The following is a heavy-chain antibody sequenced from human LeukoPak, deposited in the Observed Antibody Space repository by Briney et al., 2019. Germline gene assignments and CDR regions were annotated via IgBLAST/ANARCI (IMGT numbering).Heavy chain of an antibody. V-gene: IGHV3-21*01. Sequence: GGSLRLSCAASGFTFSSYSMNWVRQAPGKGVDGVSAISSSSRYIYYADSVKGRFTISRDNAKNSLYLQMNSLRAEDTAVYYCATPSGAAAGTNFDYWGQGTLVTVSS. J-gene: IGHJ4*02. CDR1: GFTFSSYS. CDR2: ISSSSRYI. D-gene: IGHD6-13*01. CDR3: ATPSGAAAGTNFDY.